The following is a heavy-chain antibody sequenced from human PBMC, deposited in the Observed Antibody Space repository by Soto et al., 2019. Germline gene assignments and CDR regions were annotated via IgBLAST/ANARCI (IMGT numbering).Heavy chain of an antibody. CDR3: ARSGSYRLDY. CDR1: GFTLSNYN. V-gene: IGHV3-48*02. Sequence: EVQLVESGGGLVQPGGSLRLSCGASGFTLSNYNMNWVRQAPGKGLEWISYISSSGGTFYYADSVKGRFTISRDNAKNSLNLQMNSLRDEDTAVYYCARSGSYRLDYWGQGTLVTVSS. CDR2: ISSSGGTF. J-gene: IGHJ4*02. D-gene: IGHD1-26*01.